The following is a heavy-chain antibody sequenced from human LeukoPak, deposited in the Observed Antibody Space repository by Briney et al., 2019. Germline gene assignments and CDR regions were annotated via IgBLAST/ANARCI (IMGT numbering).Heavy chain of an antibody. CDR2: VNPNSGGT. CDR1: GYTFTGYY. CDR3: ARDQNGDFDY. D-gene: IGHD4-17*01. J-gene: IGHJ4*02. Sequence: ASVKVSCKASGYTFTGYYMHWVRQAPGQGLEWMGRVNPNSGGTNYAQKFQGRVTITRDTSISTAYMELSRLRSDDTAVYYCARDQNGDFDYWGQGTLVTVSS. V-gene: IGHV1-2*06.